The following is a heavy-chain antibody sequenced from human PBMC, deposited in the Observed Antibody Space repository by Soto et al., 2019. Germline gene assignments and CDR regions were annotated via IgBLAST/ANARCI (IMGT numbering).Heavy chain of an antibody. J-gene: IGHJ3*01. CDR3: AKRQSGSYYAAFDL. D-gene: IGHD1-26*01. Sequence: EVQLLESGGGLVQPGGSLRLSCAAAGFSFTDYPMTWVRQAPGKGLEWVSSISGSGATTYYADSVKGRFNISRDNSNNTLSLQMNSLSAEDTAVYYCAKRQSGSYYAAFDLWGQGTTVTVSS. CDR2: ISGSGATT. CDR1: GFSFTDYP. V-gene: IGHV3-23*01.